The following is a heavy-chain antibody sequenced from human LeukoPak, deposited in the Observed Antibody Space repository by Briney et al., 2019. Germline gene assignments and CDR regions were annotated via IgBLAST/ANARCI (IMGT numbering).Heavy chain of an antibody. CDR1: GFTFSSYA. J-gene: IGHJ5*02. V-gene: IGHV3-23*01. Sequence: PGGSLRLSCAASGFTFSSYAMSWVRQAPGKGLEWVSTISNSDGNTYYADSVKGRFTIPRDNSKNTLYLQMNSLTAEDTAVYYCAKATGTLGAWGQGTLVTVSS. CDR3: AKATGTLGA. D-gene: IGHD1-1*01. CDR2: ISNSDGNT.